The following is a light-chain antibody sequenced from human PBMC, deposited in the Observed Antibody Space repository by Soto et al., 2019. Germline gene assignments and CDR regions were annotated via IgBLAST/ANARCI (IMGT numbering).Light chain of an antibody. J-gene: IGLJ2*01. CDR3: SSYTSSSTLVV. Sequence: QSALTQPASVSGSPGQSITISCTGTSSDVGGYNYVSWYQQHPGKAPKLMIYDVSNRPSGVSNRFSGSKSGNTASLTISGGPAEDEAEYYCSSYTSSSTLVVFGGGTKLTVL. V-gene: IGLV2-14*01. CDR1: SSDVGGYNY. CDR2: DVS.